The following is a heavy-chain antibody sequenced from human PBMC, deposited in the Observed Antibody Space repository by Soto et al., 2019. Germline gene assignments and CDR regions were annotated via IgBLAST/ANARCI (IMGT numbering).Heavy chain of an antibody. V-gene: IGHV3-7*03. Sequence: PGGSLRLSCAASGFDFSVYWMSWVRQAPGKGPEWVANIKFDGSGKQYVDSVKGRFTISRDNARNSVFLQMNSLRAGDTAVYYCVKDGGYCSSATCYSPRNHYFDAWGQGTLVTSPQ. J-gene: IGHJ5*02. CDR3: VKDGGYCSSATCYSPRNHYFDA. D-gene: IGHD2-2*01. CDR1: GFDFSVYW. CDR2: IKFDGSGK.